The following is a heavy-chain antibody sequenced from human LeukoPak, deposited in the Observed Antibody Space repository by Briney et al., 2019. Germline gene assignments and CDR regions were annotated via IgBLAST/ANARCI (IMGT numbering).Heavy chain of an antibody. CDR2: IYYSGST. D-gene: IGHD7-27*01. V-gene: IGHV4-59*01. CDR1: GYSISGYY. J-gene: IGHJ4*02. CDR3: ARSLGHHDY. Sequence: SETLSLTCTVAGYSISGYYWSWIRQPPGKGLEWIGYIYYSGSTYYNPSLKSRVTISLDTSKNQFSLKLNSVTAADTAVYYCARSLGHHDYWGQGTLVTVSS.